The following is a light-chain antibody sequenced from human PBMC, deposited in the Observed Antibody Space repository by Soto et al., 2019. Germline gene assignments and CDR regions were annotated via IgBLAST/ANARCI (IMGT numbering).Light chain of an antibody. CDR1: SSDVGGYNH. CDR2: DVT. V-gene: IGLV2-14*03. Sequence: QSVLTQPASVSGSPGQSITISCTGTSSDVGGYNHVSWYQHYPGKAPKLIIYDVTNRPSGVSNRFSGSKSGNTASLTISGLQAEYEADYFCSSYTRSTIYDFGTGTKVTVL. CDR3: SSYTRSTIYD. J-gene: IGLJ1*01.